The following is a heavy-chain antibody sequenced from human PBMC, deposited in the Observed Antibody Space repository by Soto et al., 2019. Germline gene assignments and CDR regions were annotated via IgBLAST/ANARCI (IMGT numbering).Heavy chain of an antibody. CDR2: IIPILGIA. CDR3: ASGSSRTFDY. J-gene: IGHJ4*02. Sequence: QVQLVQSGAEVKKPGSSVKVSCKASGGTFSCYTISWVRQAPGQGLEWMGRIIPILGIANYAQKFQGRVTMPADKSTSAAYMELSSLRSEDTAVYYCASGSSRTFDYWGQGTLVTVSS. CDR1: GGTFSCYT. V-gene: IGHV1-69*02. D-gene: IGHD6-13*01.